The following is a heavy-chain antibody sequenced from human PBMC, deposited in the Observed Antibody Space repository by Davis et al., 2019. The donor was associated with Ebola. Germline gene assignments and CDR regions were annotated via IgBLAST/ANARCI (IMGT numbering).Heavy chain of an antibody. Sequence: AASVKVSCKASGYTFTSYGISWVRQAPGQGLEWMGWISAYNGNTNYAQKLQGRVTMTTDKSTSTAYMELRSLRSEDTGFYYCARDGGRDEGYGMDVWGQGTTVTVSS. CDR3: ARDGGRDEGYGMDV. CDR1: GYTFTSYG. CDR2: ISAYNGNT. D-gene: IGHD3-16*01. J-gene: IGHJ6*02. V-gene: IGHV1-18*01.